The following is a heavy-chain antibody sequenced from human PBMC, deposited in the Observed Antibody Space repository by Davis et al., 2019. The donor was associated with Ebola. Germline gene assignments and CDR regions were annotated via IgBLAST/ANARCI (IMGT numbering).Heavy chain of an antibody. J-gene: IGHJ5*02. Sequence: SETLSLTCAVSGASISSGAYSWSWIRQPPGKGLEWIGYIYHGGSTYYNPSLKSRITMSVDRSKNQFSLKLSSVTAADTAVYYCARARDSYYYDRSNSYWNWFDPWGRGTLVTVSS. D-gene: IGHD3-22*01. V-gene: IGHV4-30-2*01. CDR1: GASISSGAYS. CDR2: IYHGGST. CDR3: ARARDSYYYDRSNSYWNWFDP.